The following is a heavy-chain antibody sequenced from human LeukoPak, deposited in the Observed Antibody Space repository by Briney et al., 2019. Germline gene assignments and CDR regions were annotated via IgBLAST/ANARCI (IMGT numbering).Heavy chain of an antibody. CDR2: ISYDGSNK. D-gene: IGHD4-11*01. J-gene: IGHJ4*02. Sequence: GRSLRLSSAASGFTFSSYAMHWARQAPGTGLEWVAVISYDGSNKYYADSVKGRFTISRDNSKNTLYLQMNSLRAEDTAVYYCARARFTTVTTGLLDYWGQGTLVTVSS. CDR3: ARARFTTVTTGLLDY. CDR1: GFTFSSYA. V-gene: IGHV3-30-3*01.